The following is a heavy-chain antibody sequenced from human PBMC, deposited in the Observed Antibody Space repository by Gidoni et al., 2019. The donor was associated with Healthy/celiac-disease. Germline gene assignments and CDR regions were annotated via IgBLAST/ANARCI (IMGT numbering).Heavy chain of an antibody. CDR2: IIPIFGTA. J-gene: IGHJ4*02. D-gene: IGHD4-17*01. CDR1: GGTFSRYA. V-gene: IGHV1-69*01. Sequence: QVQLVQSGAEVKKPGSSVKVSCKASGGTFSRYAISWVRQAPGQGLEWMGGIIPIFGTANYAQKFQGRVTITAVESTSTAYMELSSLRSEDTAVYYCAREHQSDYGDYLSDYWGQGTLVTVSS. CDR3: AREHQSDYGDYLSDY.